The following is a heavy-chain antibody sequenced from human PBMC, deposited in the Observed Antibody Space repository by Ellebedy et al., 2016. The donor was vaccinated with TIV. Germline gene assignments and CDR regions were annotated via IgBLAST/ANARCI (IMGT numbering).Heavy chain of an antibody. Sequence: MPSETLSLTCTVSGGSISSYSWSWIRQPPGKGLEWIGYIYHSGSTYYNPSLKSRVTISVDRSKNQFSLKLSSVTAADTAVYYCARAKIYCSSTSCYAHHFDYWGQGTLVTVSS. CDR1: GGSISSYS. CDR3: ARAKIYCSSTSCYAHHFDY. J-gene: IGHJ4*02. D-gene: IGHD2-2*01. CDR2: IYHSGST. V-gene: IGHV4-30-2*01.